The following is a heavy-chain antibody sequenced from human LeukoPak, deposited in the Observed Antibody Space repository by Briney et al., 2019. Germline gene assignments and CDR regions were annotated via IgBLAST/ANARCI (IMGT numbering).Heavy chain of an antibody. J-gene: IGHJ6*03. V-gene: IGHV3-23*01. CDR2: ISGSGDFT. Sequence: GGSLRLSCAASGFTFSSYAMTWVRQAPGKGLEWVSAISGSGDFTYYADSVKGRFTISRDNSKNTLYLQMNSLRAEDTAVYYCAKAPPSYSNYPDEEVWDYYYYMDVWGKGTTVTVSS. CDR3: AKAPPSYSNYPDEEVWDYYYYMDV. CDR1: GFTFSSYA. D-gene: IGHD4-11*01.